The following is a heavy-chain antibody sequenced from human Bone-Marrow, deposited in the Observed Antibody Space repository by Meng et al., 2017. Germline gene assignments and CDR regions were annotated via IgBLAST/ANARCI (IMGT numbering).Heavy chain of an antibody. J-gene: IGHJ6*02. CDR2: IYYSGST. D-gene: IGHD2-2*01. V-gene: IGHV4-39*07. CDR3: ARGAGVPASTLMDV. CDR1: GGSISSSSYY. Sequence: SETLSLTCTVSGGSISSSSYYWGWIRQPPGKGLEWIGSIYYSGSTYYNPSLKSRVTISVDTSKNQFSLKLSSVTAADTAVYYCARGAGVPASTLMDVWGQGTTVTVSS.